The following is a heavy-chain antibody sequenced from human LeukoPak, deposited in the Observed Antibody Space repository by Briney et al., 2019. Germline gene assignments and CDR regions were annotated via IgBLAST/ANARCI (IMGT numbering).Heavy chain of an antibody. D-gene: IGHD6-19*01. V-gene: IGHV3-30*18. CDR1: GFTFSSYG. CDR2: ISYDGSNK. CDR3: AKEFQGIAVAGDFDY. Sequence: GRSLRLSCAASGFTFSSYGMHWVRQAPGKGLEWVAVISYDGSNKYYADSVKGRFTISRDNSKNTLYLQMNSLKAEDTAVYYCAKEFQGIAVAGDFDYWGQGTLVTVSS. J-gene: IGHJ4*02.